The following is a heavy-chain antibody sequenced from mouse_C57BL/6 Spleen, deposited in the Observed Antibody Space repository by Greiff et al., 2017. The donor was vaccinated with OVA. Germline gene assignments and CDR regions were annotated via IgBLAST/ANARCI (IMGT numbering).Heavy chain of an antibody. V-gene: IGHV1-55*01. J-gene: IGHJ4*01. CDR2: IYPGSGST. D-gene: IGHD2-4*01. CDR3: ARDYDYLYAMDY. Sequence: QVQLQQPGAELVKPGASVKMSCKASGYTFTSYWITWVKQRPGQGLEWIGDIYPGSGSTNYNEKFKSKATLTVDTSSSTAYMQSSSLTSEDSAVYYCARDYDYLYAMDYWGQGTSVTVSS. CDR1: GYTFTSYW.